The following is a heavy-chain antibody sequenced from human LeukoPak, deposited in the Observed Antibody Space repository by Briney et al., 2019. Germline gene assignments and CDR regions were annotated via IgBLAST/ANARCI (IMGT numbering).Heavy chain of an antibody. CDR1: GFTFNTYC. Sequence: GGSLRLSCEVSGFTFNTYCIHWVSQTPSKLMQWVALISYDGTKTWYRGSVKGRFTVSRVNAKNSLYLQMNSLRAEDTAVYYCAKYHDGSGTSLGYWGQGTLVTVSS. J-gene: IGHJ4*02. CDR2: ISYDGTKT. CDR3: AKYHDGSGTSLGY. V-gene: IGHV3-33*03. D-gene: IGHD3-10*01.